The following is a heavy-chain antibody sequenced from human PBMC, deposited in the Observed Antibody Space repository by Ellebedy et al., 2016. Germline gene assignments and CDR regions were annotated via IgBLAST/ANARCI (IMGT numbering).Heavy chain of an antibody. V-gene: IGHV3-21*01. J-gene: IGHJ5*02. CDR3: ARRAHSSPFNP. CDR2: ISSRSHYI. CDR1: GFTFSNHN. D-gene: IGHD6-6*01. Sequence: GESLKISXEVSGFTFSNHNMNWVRQAPGRGLEWVSSISSRSHYIYYADSVKGRFTISRDNAEKSLFLRMNSLTAEDTAIYYCARRAHSSPFNPWGQGMLVVVSS.